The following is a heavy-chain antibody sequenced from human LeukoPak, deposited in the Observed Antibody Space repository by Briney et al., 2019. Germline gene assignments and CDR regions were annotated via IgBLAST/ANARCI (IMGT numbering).Heavy chain of an antibody. CDR1: GSSFNAYW. D-gene: IGHD5-12*01. CDR3: ATFGLVAALDL. J-gene: IGHJ4*02. V-gene: IGHV3-7*01. Sequence: GGSLRLSCAASGSSFNAYWMAWVRQAPGTGLEWVANINPAGSETFHVDPVKGRFSISRDHAKNLVYLQMNSLRAEDTAVYYCATFGLVAALDLWGQGTLVTVSS. CDR2: INPAGSET.